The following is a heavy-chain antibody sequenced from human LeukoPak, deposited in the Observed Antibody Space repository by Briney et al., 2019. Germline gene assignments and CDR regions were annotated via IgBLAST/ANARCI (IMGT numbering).Heavy chain of an antibody. D-gene: IGHD6-19*01. J-gene: IGHJ3*01. Sequence: GASVKVSCKASGYTFTSYDINWVRQATGQGLEWMGWMNPNSGNTGYAQKFQGRATMTRNTSISTAYMELSSLRSEDTAVYYCARMHSSGWPLEPFDFWGQGTMVTVSS. V-gene: IGHV1-8*02. CDR2: MNPNSGNT. CDR1: GYTFTSYD. CDR3: ARMHSSGWPLEPFDF.